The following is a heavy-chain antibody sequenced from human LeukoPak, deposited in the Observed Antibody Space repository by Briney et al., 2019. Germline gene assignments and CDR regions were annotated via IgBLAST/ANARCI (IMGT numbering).Heavy chain of an antibody. J-gene: IGHJ4*02. CDR2: ISWNSGSI. CDR3: AKDSSSRLTIFDY. V-gene: IGHV3-9*01. D-gene: IGHD6-13*01. CDR1: GFTFDDYA. Sequence: PGRSLRLSCAASGFTFDDYAMHWVRQAPGKGLEWVSGISWNSGSIGYADSVKGRFTISRDNAKNSLYLQMNSLRAKDTALYYCAKDSSSRLTIFDYWGQGTLVTVSS.